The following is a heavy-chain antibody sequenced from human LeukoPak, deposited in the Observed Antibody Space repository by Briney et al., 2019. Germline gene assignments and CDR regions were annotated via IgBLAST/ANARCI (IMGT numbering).Heavy chain of an antibody. J-gene: IGHJ3*02. CDR3: ARGRDRWYDDALDI. Sequence: SGGSLRLSCAASGFTFDDYGMSWVRQAPGKGLEWVSGINWNGGSTGYADSLKGRFTISRDNAKNSLYLQMDSLRAEDTALYYCARGRDRWYDDALDIWGQGTMVTVSS. V-gene: IGHV3-20*04. CDR2: INWNGGST. D-gene: IGHD6-13*01. CDR1: GFTFDDYG.